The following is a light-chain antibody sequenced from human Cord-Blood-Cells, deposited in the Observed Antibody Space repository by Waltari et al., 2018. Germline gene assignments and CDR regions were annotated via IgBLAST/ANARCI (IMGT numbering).Light chain of an antibody. CDR1: SSDVGGYNY. CDR2: EVS. V-gene: IGLV2-14*01. CDR3: SSYTSSSTVV. Sequence: QSALTQPASVSGSPGQSIPISCTGTSSDVGGYNYVSWYQQHHGKAPKLMIYEVSNRPSGVSNRFSGSKSGNTASLTISGLQAEDEADYYCSSYTSSSTVVFGGGTKLTVL. J-gene: IGLJ2*01.